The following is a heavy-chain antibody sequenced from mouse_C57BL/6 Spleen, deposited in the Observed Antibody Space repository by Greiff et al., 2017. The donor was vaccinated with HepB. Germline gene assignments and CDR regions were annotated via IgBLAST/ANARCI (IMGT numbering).Heavy chain of an antibody. D-gene: IGHD2-3*01. CDR3: ARFDGYYDWYFDV. CDR1: GYTFTSYW. Sequence: VQLQQSGAELVMPGASVKLSCKASGYTFTSYWMHWVKQRPGQGLEWIGEIDPSDSYTNYNQKFKGKSTLTVDKSSSTAYMQLSSLTSEDSAVYYCARFDGYYDWYFDVWGTGTTVTVSS. J-gene: IGHJ1*03. CDR2: IDPSDSYT. V-gene: IGHV1-69*01.